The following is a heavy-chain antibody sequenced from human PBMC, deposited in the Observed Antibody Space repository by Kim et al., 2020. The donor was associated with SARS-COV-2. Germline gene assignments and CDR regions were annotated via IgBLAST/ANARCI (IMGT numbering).Heavy chain of an antibody. CDR1: GFTFSSYW. D-gene: IGHD5-18*01. CDR3: ARPKSYGSFDY. V-gene: IGHV3-74*01. CDR2: IKSDGSIA. Sequence: GGSLRLSCAASGFTFSSYWMHWFGQAPGKGLVWVSHIKSDGSIANYADSVKGRFTISRDNAKNTLYLQMNSLRAEDTAVYFCARPKSYGSFDYWGKGTLVTVSS. J-gene: IGHJ4*02.